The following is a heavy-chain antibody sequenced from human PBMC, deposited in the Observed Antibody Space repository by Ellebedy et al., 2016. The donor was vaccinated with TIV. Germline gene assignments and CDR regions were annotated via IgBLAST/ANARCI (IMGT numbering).Heavy chain of an antibody. D-gene: IGHD3-16*01. CDR1: GFTVSGYF. CDR2: IYKNGGT. J-gene: IGHJ5*02. CDR3: ARDPGGGGDYGDNWFDP. Sequence: GGSLRLSCAASGFTVSGYFMTWVRQAPGKGLEWVSLIYKNGGTNYTDSVNGRFTITRDDSKNTLYLQMNSLRAEDTAVYYCARDPGGGGDYGDNWFDPWGQGTLVTVSS. V-gene: IGHV3-66*01.